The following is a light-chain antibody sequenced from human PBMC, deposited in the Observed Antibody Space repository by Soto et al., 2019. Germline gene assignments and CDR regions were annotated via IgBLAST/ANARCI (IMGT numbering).Light chain of an antibody. CDR3: QQSYSTRWT. Sequence: DIQMTQSPSSLSASVGDRVTITCRASQSISSYLNWYQQKPGKAPKLLIYAASSLQSGVPSRFRGSGSGTDFTLTISSLQPEDFATYYCQQSYSTRWTFGQVTKVEIK. CDR2: AAS. J-gene: IGKJ1*01. CDR1: QSISSY. V-gene: IGKV1-39*01.